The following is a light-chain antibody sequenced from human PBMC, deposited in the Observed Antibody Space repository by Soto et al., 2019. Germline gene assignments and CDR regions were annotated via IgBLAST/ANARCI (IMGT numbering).Light chain of an antibody. CDR1: QSVSSN. Sequence: EIVMTQSPATLSVSPGERATLSCRASQSVSSNLAWYQQKPGQAPRLLIYGASTRATGIPARFSGSGSGTEFTLTISSLKSEDFAVYYCQHYNNWTFTFGPGTKVDIK. V-gene: IGKV3-15*01. J-gene: IGKJ3*01. CDR2: GAS. CDR3: QHYNNWTFT.